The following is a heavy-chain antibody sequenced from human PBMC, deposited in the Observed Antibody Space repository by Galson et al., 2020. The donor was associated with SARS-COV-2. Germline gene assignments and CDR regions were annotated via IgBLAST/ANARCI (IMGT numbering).Heavy chain of an antibody. D-gene: IGHD1-20*01. V-gene: IGHV6-1*01. J-gene: IGHJ6*02. CDR3: ARALLTGINILYCHVMDL. CDR2: TYYRSKWYT. CDR1: GDSVSSNSAA. Sequence: SQTLSLTCAISGDSVSSNSAAWNWIRQSPSRGLEWLGRTYYRSKWYTDYAVSVKSRITINPDTSKNQFSLQLNSVTPEDTAVYYCARALLTGINILYCHVMDLWGQGPTVTLSS.